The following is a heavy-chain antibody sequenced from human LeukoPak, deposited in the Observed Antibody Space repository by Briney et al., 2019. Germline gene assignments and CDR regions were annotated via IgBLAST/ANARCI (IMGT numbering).Heavy chain of an antibody. CDR3: ATYGGNAGAHYFDY. Sequence: SETLSLTCTVSGGSITSNYWSWIRQPPGRGLEWVAYIYYTGSANYNPSLKSRITISVDTSKNQFSLKVSSVTAADTAVYYCATYGGNAGAHYFDYWGQGTLVAVSS. D-gene: IGHD4-23*01. V-gene: IGHV4-59*08. CDR2: IYYTGSA. CDR1: GGSITSNY. J-gene: IGHJ4*02.